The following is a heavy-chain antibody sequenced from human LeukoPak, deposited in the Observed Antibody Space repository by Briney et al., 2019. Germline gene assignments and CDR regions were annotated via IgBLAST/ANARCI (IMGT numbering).Heavy chain of an antibody. V-gene: IGHV3-74*01. J-gene: IGHJ4*02. CDR1: GFTFSRSW. Sequence: PGGSLRLSCAASGFTFSRSWMHWVRQAPGKGLVWVSRINDDGSTTSYADSAKGRFTISRDNAKKTLFLQMNSLRAEDTGVYYCARGPAANSGNYYVGDYWGQGTLVTVSS. D-gene: IGHD1-26*01. CDR2: INDDGSTT. CDR3: ARGPAANSGNYYVGDY.